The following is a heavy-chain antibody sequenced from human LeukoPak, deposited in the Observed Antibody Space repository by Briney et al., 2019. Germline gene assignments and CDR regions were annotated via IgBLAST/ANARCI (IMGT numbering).Heavy chain of an antibody. Sequence: GASVKVSCKASGYTFTGYYMHWVRQAPGQGLEWMGWINPNSGGTNYAQKFQTRVTMTRDTSISTAYMELSRLRSDDTAVYYCAKTDTAVAGPDSYGMDVWGQGTTVTVSS. D-gene: IGHD6-19*01. CDR2: INPNSGGT. J-gene: IGHJ6*02. CDR1: GYTFTGYY. CDR3: AKTDTAVAGPDSYGMDV. V-gene: IGHV1-2*02.